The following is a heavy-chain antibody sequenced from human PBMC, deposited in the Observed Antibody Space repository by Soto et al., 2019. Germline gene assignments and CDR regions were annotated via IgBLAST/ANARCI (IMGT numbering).Heavy chain of an antibody. Sequence: GGSLRLSCTASGFTFGDYAMSWFRQAPGKGLERVGFIRSKAYGGTTEYAASVKGRFTISRDDSKSIAYLQMNSLKTEDTAVYYCTRDVAMYYDFWSGYLPSPYGMDVWGQGTTVTVSS. V-gene: IGHV3-49*03. J-gene: IGHJ6*02. D-gene: IGHD3-3*01. CDR1: GFTFGDYA. CDR2: IRSKAYGGTT. CDR3: TRDVAMYYDFWSGYLPSPYGMDV.